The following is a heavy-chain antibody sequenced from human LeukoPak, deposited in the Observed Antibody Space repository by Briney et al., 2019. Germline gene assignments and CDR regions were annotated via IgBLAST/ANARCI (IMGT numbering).Heavy chain of an antibody. V-gene: IGHV3-7*03. Sequence: GGSLRLSCAASGLSFSRHWMTWVRQAPGKGLEWVANIKHDGSEKNYVDSVKGRFTISRDNAKNSLYLQMNSLRAEDTAVYYCATPLDYYDRSDSHQGGDWGQGTLVTVSS. CDR3: ATPLDYYDRSDSHQGGD. CDR1: GLSFSRHW. D-gene: IGHD3-22*01. CDR2: IKHDGSEK. J-gene: IGHJ4*02.